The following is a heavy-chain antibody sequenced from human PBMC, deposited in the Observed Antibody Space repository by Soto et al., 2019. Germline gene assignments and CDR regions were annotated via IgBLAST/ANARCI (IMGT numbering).Heavy chain of an antibody. CDR1: GFTFSSYA. CDR2: ISSNGGST. D-gene: IGHD5-12*01. CDR3: ARASGYSGYDRGKSFDY. J-gene: IGHJ4*02. V-gene: IGHV3-64*01. Sequence: GGSLRLSCAASGFTFSSYAMHWVRQAPGKGLEYVSAISSNGGSTYYANSVKGRFTISRDNSKNTLYLQMGSLRAEDMAVYYCARASGYSGYDRGKSFDYWGQGTLVTVSS.